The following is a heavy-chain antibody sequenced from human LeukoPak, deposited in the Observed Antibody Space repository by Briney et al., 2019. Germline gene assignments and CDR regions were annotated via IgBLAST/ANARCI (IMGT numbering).Heavy chain of an antibody. J-gene: IGHJ3*02. CDR3: ASEGSSSYYAFDI. CDR2: INPNSGGT. CDR1: GYTFTGYY. D-gene: IGHD6-13*01. Sequence: GASVKVSCKASGYTFTGYYMHWVRQAPGQGLEWMGWINPNSGGTNYAQKFQGRVTMTRDMSTSTVYMELSSLRSEDTAVYYCASEGSSSYYAFDIWGQGTMVTVSS. V-gene: IGHV1-2*02.